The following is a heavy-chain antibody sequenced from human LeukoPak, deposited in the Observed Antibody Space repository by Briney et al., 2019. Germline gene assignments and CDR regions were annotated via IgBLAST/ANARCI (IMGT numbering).Heavy chain of an antibody. CDR2: ISSSSSYI. V-gene: IGHV3-21*01. Sequence: GGSLRLSCAASGFTFSSYSMNWVRQAPGKGLEWVSSISSSSSYICYADSVKGRFTISRDNAKKSLYLQMNSLRAEDTAIYYCARDSIVVAGPVLDNDVLDIWGQGTMVTVSA. CDR3: ARDSIVVAGPVLDNDVLDI. J-gene: IGHJ3*02. CDR1: GFTFSSYS. D-gene: IGHD6-19*01.